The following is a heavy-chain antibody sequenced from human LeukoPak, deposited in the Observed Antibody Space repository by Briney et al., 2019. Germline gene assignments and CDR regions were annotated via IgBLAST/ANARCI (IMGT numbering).Heavy chain of an antibody. J-gene: IGHJ4*02. V-gene: IGHV2-5*02. D-gene: IGHD6-13*01. CDR3: AHRLTGYNSNWYHGYFDY. CDR2: IYWDDDK. CDR1: GFSLSTSGVG. Sequence: ESGPTLVKPIQTLTLTCTFSGFSLSTSGVGVGWIRQPPGKALAWLTPIYWDDDKRYNPSLKSRLTVTKDVSKSQVVLTLTNVDPVDTATYYCAHRLTGYNSNWYHGYFDYWGPGTLVTVSS.